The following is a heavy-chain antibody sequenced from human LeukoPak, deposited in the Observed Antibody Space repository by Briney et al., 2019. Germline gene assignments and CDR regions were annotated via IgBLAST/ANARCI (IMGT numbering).Heavy chain of an antibody. Sequence: GGSLRLSCTASGFTFVTYWMAWVRQAPGKGLEWVANIKHDGSEFFHVNSVRGRFTISRDNSKKSLFLQMNSLRVEDTAVYYCARVVSTGDYFDHWGQGTLVTVSS. J-gene: IGHJ4*02. D-gene: IGHD5/OR15-5a*01. CDR1: GFTFVTYW. CDR2: IKHDGSEF. CDR3: ARVVSTGDYFDH. V-gene: IGHV3-7*01.